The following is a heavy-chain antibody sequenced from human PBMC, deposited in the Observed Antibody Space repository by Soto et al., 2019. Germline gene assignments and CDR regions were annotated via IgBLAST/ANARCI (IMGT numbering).Heavy chain of an antibody. CDR2: IKSKTDGGTT. CDR1: GFTFSNAW. D-gene: IGHD3-16*01. Sequence: EVQLVESGGGLVKPGGSLRLSCAASGFTFSNAWMNWVRQAPGKGLEWVGRIKSKTDGGTTDYAAPVKGRFTISREESKNTLYLQMNSLKSEDTAVYYCTTDYRGLGGGKGFDIWGHGTMVTVSS. CDR3: TTDYRGLGGGKGFDI. V-gene: IGHV3-15*07. J-gene: IGHJ3*02.